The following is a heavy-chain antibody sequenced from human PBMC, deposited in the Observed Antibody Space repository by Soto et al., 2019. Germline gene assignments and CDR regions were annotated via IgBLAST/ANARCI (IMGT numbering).Heavy chain of an antibody. CDR3: ARTELRYFDWSPDAFDI. CDR1: GGSISSYY. J-gene: IGHJ3*02. CDR2: IHYSGST. V-gene: IGHV4-59*01. D-gene: IGHD3-9*01. Sequence: SETLSLTCTVSGGSISSYYWSWIRQPPGKGLEWIGYIHYSGSTNYNPSLKSRVTISVDTSKNQFSLKLSSVTAADTAVYYCARTELRYFDWSPDAFDIRGQGTMVTGSS.